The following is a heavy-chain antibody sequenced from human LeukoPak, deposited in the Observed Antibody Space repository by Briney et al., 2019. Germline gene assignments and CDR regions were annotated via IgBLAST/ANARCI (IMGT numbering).Heavy chain of an antibody. D-gene: IGHD5-24*01. J-gene: IGHJ4*02. CDR1: GFAFSSYA. CDR2: ISGSGGST. Sequence: GGSLRLSCAASGFAFSSYAMSWVRQAPGKGLEWVSAISGSGGSTYYADSVKGRFTISRDNSKNTLYLQMHSLRAEDTAIYYCAKERVEMATLYYFDYWGQGTLVTVSS. V-gene: IGHV3-23*01. CDR3: AKERVEMATLYYFDY.